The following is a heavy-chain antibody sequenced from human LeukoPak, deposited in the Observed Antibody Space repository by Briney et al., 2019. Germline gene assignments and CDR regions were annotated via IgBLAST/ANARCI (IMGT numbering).Heavy chain of an antibody. J-gene: IGHJ4*02. CDR2: MYHSGLT. CDR1: GYSINSGDY. Sequence: SETLSLTCTVSGYSINSGDYWGWIRQPPGKGLEWIGSMYHSGLTYYNPSLKSRVTMSVDTSKNKFSLKLTSVTAADTAVYYCARHRRIAVAGDWGQGTLVTVSS. V-gene: IGHV4-38-2*02. D-gene: IGHD6-19*01. CDR3: ARHRRIAVAGD.